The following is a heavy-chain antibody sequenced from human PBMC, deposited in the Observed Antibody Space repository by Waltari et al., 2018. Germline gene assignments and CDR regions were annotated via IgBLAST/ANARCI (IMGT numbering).Heavy chain of an antibody. D-gene: IGHD3-3*01. V-gene: IGHV3-9*03. CDR3: AKGHISNDFWSGSLDF. J-gene: IGHJ4*02. Sequence: EVQVVESGGGLVQPGRSLRLSYAASGLPFDDYSMHRVRQAPGKGLEWVSGISWNSGSIGYADSVKGRFTISRDNAKNSLYLQMNSLRAEDMALYYCAKGHISNDFWSGSLDFWGQGTLVTVSS. CDR1: GLPFDDYS. CDR2: ISWNSGSI.